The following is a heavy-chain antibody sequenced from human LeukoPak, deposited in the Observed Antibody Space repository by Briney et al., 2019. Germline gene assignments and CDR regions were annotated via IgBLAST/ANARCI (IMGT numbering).Heavy chain of an antibody. CDR2: IKSKTDGGTI. J-gene: IGHJ4*02. D-gene: IGHD3/OR15-3a*01. CDR3: TTEGPRFWTGYDPIDY. CDR1: GFTFSNAW. Sequence: GGSLRLSCAASGFTFSNAWMSWVRQAPGKGLQWVGRIKSKTDGGTIEYAAPVKGRFTISRDDSKTTLYLQMNSLKTEDTAIYFCTTEGPRFWTGYDPIDYWGQGTLVTVSS. V-gene: IGHV3-15*01.